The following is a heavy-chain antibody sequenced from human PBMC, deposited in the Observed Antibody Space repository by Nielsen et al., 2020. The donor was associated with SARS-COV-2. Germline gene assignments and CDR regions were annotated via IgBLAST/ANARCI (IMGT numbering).Heavy chain of an antibody. D-gene: IGHD6-19*01. CDR2: LNAGNGNT. CDR3: ARITPSSGWDY. J-gene: IGHJ4*02. V-gene: IGHV1-3*01. CDR1: GYTFTSYA. Sequence: ASVKVSCKASGYTFTSYAMHWVRQAPGQRLEWMGWLNAGNGNTKYSQKFQGRVTITRDTSASTAYMELSSLRSEDTAVYYCARITPSSGWDYWGQGTLVTVSS.